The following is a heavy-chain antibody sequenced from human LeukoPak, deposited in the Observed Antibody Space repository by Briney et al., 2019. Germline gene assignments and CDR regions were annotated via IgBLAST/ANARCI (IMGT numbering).Heavy chain of an antibody. V-gene: IGHV4-59*01. Sequence: SGTLSLTCTVSGGSISSYYWSWIRQPPGKGLEWIGYIYYSGSTNYNPSLKSRVTISVDTSKNQFSLKLSSVTAADTAVYYCARDRPLRYWGQGTLVTVSS. J-gene: IGHJ4*02. CDR2: IYYSGST. CDR1: GGSISSYY. CDR3: ARDRPLRY.